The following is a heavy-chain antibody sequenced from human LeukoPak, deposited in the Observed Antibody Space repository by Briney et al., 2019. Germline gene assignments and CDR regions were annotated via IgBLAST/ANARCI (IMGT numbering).Heavy chain of an antibody. D-gene: IGHD2-2*01. CDR3: AREKVVPAAKGDYYYGMDV. CDR2: ISSSSSYI. Sequence: GGSLRLSCAASGFTFSSYSMNWVRQAPGKGLEWVSSISSSSSYIYYADSVKGRFTISRDNAKNSLYLQMNSLRAEDTAVYYCAREKVVPAAKGDYYYGMDVWGQGTTVTVSS. V-gene: IGHV3-21*01. J-gene: IGHJ6*02. CDR1: GFTFSSYS.